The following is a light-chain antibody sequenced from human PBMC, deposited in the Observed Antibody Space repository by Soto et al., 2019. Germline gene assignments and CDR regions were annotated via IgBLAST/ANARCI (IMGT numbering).Light chain of an antibody. Sequence: EIVMTQSPATLSVSPGERATLSCRASQSVSSNLAWYQQKPGQAPRLLIYGASTRATGIPARFSGSGSGTELTLTIRSLQSEYLAVYYCQQYNSWPPLTLGGRTKVEIK. V-gene: IGKV3-15*01. CDR3: QQYNSWPPLT. CDR1: QSVSSN. CDR2: GAS. J-gene: IGKJ4*01.